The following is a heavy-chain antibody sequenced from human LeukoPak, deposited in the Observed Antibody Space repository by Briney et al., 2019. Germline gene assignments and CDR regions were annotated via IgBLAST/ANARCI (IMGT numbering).Heavy chain of an antibody. J-gene: IGHJ6*03. CDR1: GGSFSGYY. D-gene: IGHD3-3*01. Sequence: SETLSLTCAVYGGSFSGYYWSWIRQPPGKGLEWIGEINHSGSTNYNPSLKGRVTISVDTSKNQFSLKLSSVTAADTAVYYCARGPTYYDFWSGPKYYMDVWGKGTTVTVSS. CDR3: ARGPTYYDFWSGPKYYMDV. V-gene: IGHV4-34*01. CDR2: INHSGST.